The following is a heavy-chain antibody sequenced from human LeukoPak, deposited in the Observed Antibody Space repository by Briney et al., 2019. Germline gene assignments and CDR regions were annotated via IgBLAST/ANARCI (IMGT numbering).Heavy chain of an antibody. J-gene: IGHJ4*02. CDR1: GFTFSNYA. Sequence: GGSLRLFCAASGFTFSNYALSWVRQAPGRGLEWVSLISWSSLTTEYADSVKGRFTVSRDNSKNTLSLQMNSLNADVTAVYYCAKHVRTSVWFFDSWGQGTLVTVSS. CDR3: AKHVRTSVWFFDS. D-gene: IGHD6-19*01. CDR2: ISWSSLTT. V-gene: IGHV3-23*01.